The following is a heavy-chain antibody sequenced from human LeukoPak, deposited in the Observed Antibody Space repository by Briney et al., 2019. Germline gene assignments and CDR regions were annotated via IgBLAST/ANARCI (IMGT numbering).Heavy chain of an antibody. Sequence: GGSLRLSSAASRFTFSNAWMSWVRQAPGKGLEWVGRIKGKTDGGTTDYAAPVKGRFTISRDDSKNTLYLQMNSLKTEDTAVYYCTTDYGSGSFDWGQGTLVTVSS. CDR2: IKGKTDGGTT. J-gene: IGHJ4*02. D-gene: IGHD3-10*01. CDR3: TTDYGSGSFD. CDR1: RFTFSNAW. V-gene: IGHV3-15*01.